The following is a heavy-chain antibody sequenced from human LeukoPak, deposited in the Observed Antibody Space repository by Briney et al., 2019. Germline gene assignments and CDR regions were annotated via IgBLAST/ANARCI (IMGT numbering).Heavy chain of an antibody. Sequence: GEPLKISCQGSGSIFTSYWIGWVRQLPGKGLEWMGIIYPGDSDIRYSPSFQGQVTISADKFISTAYLQWSSLKASDTAIYYCARSSVNWFDRWGQGTLVTVS. J-gene: IGHJ5*02. V-gene: IGHV5-51*01. D-gene: IGHD3-3*01. CDR2: IYPGDSDI. CDR1: GSIFTSYW. CDR3: ARSSVNWFDR.